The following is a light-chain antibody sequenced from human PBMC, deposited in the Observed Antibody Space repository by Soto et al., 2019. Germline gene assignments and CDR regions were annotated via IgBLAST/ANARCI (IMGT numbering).Light chain of an antibody. Sequence: ILLTQSPSSLSASVGDRVTITCRASQGIDSSFAWYQEKPGKAPKLLIYAASSLQSGVPSRFSGGGSGTDFTLTISSLQPEDSATYYCQQLHDYPITFGQGTRLEIK. CDR1: QGIDSS. CDR2: AAS. CDR3: QQLHDYPIT. J-gene: IGKJ5*01. V-gene: IGKV1-9*01.